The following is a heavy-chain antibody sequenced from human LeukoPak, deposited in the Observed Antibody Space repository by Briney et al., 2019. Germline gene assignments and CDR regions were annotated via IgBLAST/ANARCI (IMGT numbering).Heavy chain of an antibody. Sequence: SQTLSLTCTVSGGSISSGSYYWSWIRQPAGKGLEWIGRIYTSGSTNYNPSLKSRVTISVDTSKNQFSLKLSSVTAADTAVYYCARMLRQQLANFDYWGQGNLVTVSS. V-gene: IGHV4-61*02. CDR3: ARMLRQQLANFDY. D-gene: IGHD6-13*01. CDR1: GGSISSGSYY. J-gene: IGHJ4*02. CDR2: IYTSGST.